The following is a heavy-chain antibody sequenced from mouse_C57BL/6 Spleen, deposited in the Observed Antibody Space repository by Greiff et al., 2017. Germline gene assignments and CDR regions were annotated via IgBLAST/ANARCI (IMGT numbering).Heavy chain of an antibody. V-gene: IGHV1-69*01. CDR3: ARGDYSNYFYFDY. CDR2: IDPSDSYT. D-gene: IGHD2-5*01. J-gene: IGHJ2*01. CDR1: GYTFTSYW. Sequence: VQLQQPGAELVMPGASVKLSCKASGYTFTSYWMHWVKQRPGQGLEWIGEIDPSDSYTNYNQKFKGKSTLTVDKSSSTAYMQLSSLTSEDSAVYYCARGDYSNYFYFDYWGQGTTLTVSS.